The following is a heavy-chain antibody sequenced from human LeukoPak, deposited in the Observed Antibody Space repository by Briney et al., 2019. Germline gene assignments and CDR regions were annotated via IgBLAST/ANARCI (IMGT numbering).Heavy chain of an antibody. V-gene: IGHV4-31*03. Sequence: SQTLSLTCTVSGGSISSGGYYWSWIRQHPGKGLEWIVYIYYSGSTYYNPSLKSRVTISVDTSKNQFSLKLSSVTAADTAVYYCARMGSTVTTTYYFDYWGQGTLVTVSS. CDR3: ARMGSTVTTTYYFDY. J-gene: IGHJ4*02. CDR1: GGSISSGGYY. CDR2: IYYSGST. D-gene: IGHD4-17*01.